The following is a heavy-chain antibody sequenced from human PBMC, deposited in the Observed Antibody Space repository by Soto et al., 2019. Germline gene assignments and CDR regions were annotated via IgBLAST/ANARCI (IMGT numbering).Heavy chain of an antibody. Sequence: PGGSLRLSCSASGFTFSSYALHWVRQAPGKGLECVSGISTNGGRTYYADSVKDRFLISRDNSNNTVYLHINSLRLEDTAVHFCVRFYVWGSSRYFDYWGQGTLVTVSS. V-gene: IGHV3-64D*06. J-gene: IGHJ4*02. CDR1: GFTFSSYA. CDR2: ISTNGGRT. D-gene: IGHD3-16*01. CDR3: VRFYVWGSSRYFDY.